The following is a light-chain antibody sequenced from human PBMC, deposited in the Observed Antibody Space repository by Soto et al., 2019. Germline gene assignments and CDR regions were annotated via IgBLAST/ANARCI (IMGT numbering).Light chain of an antibody. CDR2: GAF. CDR3: QQYGSSLPT. Sequence: EIVLTQSPATLSLSPGERATLSCRASQSVSSYLAWYQQKPGQAPRLLIYGAFNRATGIPARFSGSGSGTDFTLTISRLEPEDFAVYSCQQYGSSLPTFGQGTKVDI. J-gene: IGKJ1*01. V-gene: IGKV3-20*01. CDR1: QSVSSY.